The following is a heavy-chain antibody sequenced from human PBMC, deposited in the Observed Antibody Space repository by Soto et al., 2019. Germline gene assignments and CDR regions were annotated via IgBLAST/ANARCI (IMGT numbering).Heavy chain of an antibody. Sequence: EVQLLESGGGLVQPGGSLRLSCAASGFTFSSYAMSWVRQAPGKGLEWVSAISGSGGSTYYADSVKGRFTISRDHSTNTLYLQMNSLRAEDTPVHSCATPPTCGDDCSAGNAATYRFLYLWGRGTLVTFSS. D-gene: IGHD2-21*02. J-gene: IGHJ2*01. CDR1: GFTFSSYA. CDR2: ISGSGGST. CDR3: ATPPTCGDDCSAGNAATYRFLYL. V-gene: IGHV3-23*01.